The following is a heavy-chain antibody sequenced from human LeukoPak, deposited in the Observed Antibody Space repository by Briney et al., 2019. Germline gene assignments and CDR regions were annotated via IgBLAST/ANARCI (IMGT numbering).Heavy chain of an antibody. CDR2: INPSAATT. D-gene: IGHD3-10*01. V-gene: IGHV1-46*01. Sequence: ASVKVSCKASGYIFTTYYMHWVRQAPGQGLEWVGIINPSAATTTYAQSFQGRVTMTRDMSTNIVFMELSSLRSEDTAVYYCAREGSTGSYSGPGPSLYNYYYMDVWGKGTTVTVSS. J-gene: IGHJ6*03. CDR1: GYIFTTYY. CDR3: AREGSTGSYSGPGPSLYNYYYMDV.